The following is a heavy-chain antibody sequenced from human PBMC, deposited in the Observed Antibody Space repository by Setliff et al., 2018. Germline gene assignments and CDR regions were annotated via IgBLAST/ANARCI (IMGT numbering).Heavy chain of an antibody. V-gene: IGHV3-73*01. CDR2: IRDKYNSYAI. CDR3: TRRSANSSAD. D-gene: IGHD6-19*01. CDR1: GFIFSGSA. Sequence: PGESLKISCAASGFIFSGSAIHWVRQASGKGLEWVGRIRDKYNSYAIAYAASVEGRFTISRDDSKNMAYLQMNSLRTEDTAVYYCTRRSANSSADWGQGTQVTVSS. J-gene: IGHJ4*02.